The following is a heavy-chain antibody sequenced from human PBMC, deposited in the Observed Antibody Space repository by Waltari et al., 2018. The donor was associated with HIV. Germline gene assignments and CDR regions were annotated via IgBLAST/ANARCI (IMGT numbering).Heavy chain of an antibody. CDR2: IRSDTDTI. CDR1: GFTFSDYS. CDR3: ARLKYSSGFFDY. D-gene: IGHD6-19*01. Sequence: QVQLVESGGGLVNPGGSLRLSCATSGFTFSDYSMTWIRQAPGKGLEWVSYIRSDTDTIYYADSVKGRFIISRDNAKNSLYLQMNRLSVEDTAVYYCARLKYSSGFFDYWGQGALVTVSS. V-gene: IGHV3-11*01. J-gene: IGHJ4*02.